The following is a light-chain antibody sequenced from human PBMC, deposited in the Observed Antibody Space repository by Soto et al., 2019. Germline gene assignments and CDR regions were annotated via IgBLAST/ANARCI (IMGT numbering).Light chain of an antibody. CDR2: DAS. CDR3: QQYNNWPQLT. J-gene: IGKJ4*01. Sequence: EIVMTQSPATLSVSPGERATLSCRASQSVNTNLAWYQQKPGQAPRLLISDASTRATGIPARFSGSGSGTEFTLTISSLQSEDFAVYYCQQYNNWPQLTFVGGTKVEIK. V-gene: IGKV3-15*01. CDR1: QSVNTN.